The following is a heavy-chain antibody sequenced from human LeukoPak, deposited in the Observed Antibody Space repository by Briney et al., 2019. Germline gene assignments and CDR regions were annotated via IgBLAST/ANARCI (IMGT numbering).Heavy chain of an antibody. J-gene: IGHJ4*02. V-gene: IGHV3-48*02. CDR2: ISSSSSTI. Sequence: GGSLRLSCAASGFTFSSYSMNWVRQAPGKGLEWVSYISSSSSTIYYADSVKGRFTISRDNAKNSLYLQVNSLRDEDTAVYYCARAFGGDDPGGWGQGTLVTVSS. D-gene: IGHD2-21*02. CDR3: ARAFGGDDPGG. CDR1: GFTFSSYS.